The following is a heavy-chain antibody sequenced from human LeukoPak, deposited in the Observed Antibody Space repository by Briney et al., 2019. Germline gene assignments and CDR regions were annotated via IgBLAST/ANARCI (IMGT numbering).Heavy chain of an antibody. CDR3: AREAPYYYDSSGYFDY. J-gene: IGHJ4*02. D-gene: IGHD3-22*01. CDR1: DFTVSSNY. V-gene: IGHV3-53*01. CDR2: IYSGGST. Sequence: GGSLRLSCAASDFTVSSNYMSWVRKAPGKGLEWVSVIYSGGSTYYADSVKGRFTISRDNSKNTLYLQMNSLRAEDPAVYYCAREAPYYYDSSGYFDYWGQGTLVTVSS.